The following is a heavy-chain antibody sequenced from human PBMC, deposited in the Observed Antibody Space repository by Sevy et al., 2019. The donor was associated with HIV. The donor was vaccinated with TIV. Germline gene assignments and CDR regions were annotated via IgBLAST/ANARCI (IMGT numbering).Heavy chain of an antibody. CDR3: ARQRASSGYFYFDS. CDR2: IFYSGST. CDR1: GGSISSGDYY. V-gene: IGHV4-30-4*01. D-gene: IGHD3-22*01. Sequence: SETLSLTCTVSGGSISSGDYYWSWIRQPPGKGLEWIGYIFYSGSTYFNPSLKSRVTISLDTSKSKFSLRLSSVTAADTAVFYCARQRASSGYFYFDSWGQGTLVTVSS. J-gene: IGHJ4*02.